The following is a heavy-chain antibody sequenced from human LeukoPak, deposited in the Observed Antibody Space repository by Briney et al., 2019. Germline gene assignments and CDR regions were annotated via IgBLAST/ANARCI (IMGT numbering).Heavy chain of an antibody. CDR3: AREAAMAISLDAFDI. D-gene: IGHD5-18*01. CDR1: GFTFSSYS. CDR2: ISSSSSTI. J-gene: IGHJ3*02. V-gene: IGHV3-48*01. Sequence: GGSLRLSCAASGFTFSSYSMNWVRQAPGKGLEWVSYISSSSSTIYCADSVKGRFTISRDNAKNSLYLQMNSLRAEDTAVYYCAREAAMAISLDAFDIWGQGTMVTVSS.